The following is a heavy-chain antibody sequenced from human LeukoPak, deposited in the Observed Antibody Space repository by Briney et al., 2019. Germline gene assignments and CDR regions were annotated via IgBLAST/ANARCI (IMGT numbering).Heavy chain of an antibody. J-gene: IGHJ3*02. CDR2: IYTRGST. CDR3: ARGRYCSADICSGGDAFDI. Sequence: SETLSLTCTVSGGSINNYYWSWIRQPAGKGLEWIGRIYTRGSTNYNPSLKSRVTMSVDTSKNQFSLTLSSVTAADTDVYYCARGRYCSADICSGGDAFDIWGQGTMVSVSS. CDR1: GGSINNYY. D-gene: IGHD2-15*01. V-gene: IGHV4-4*07.